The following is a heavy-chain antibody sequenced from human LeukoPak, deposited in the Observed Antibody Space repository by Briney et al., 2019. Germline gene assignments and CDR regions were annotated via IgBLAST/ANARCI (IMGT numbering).Heavy chain of an antibody. V-gene: IGHV4-4*07. D-gene: IGHD2-8*02. CDR1: GGSISSYY. CDR3: ARDLTVVCYMDV. CDR2: IYTSGST. Sequence: SETLSLTCTVSGGSISSYYWSWIRQPAGKGLEWIGRIYTSGSTNYNPSLKSRVTISVDKSKNQFSLKLSSVTAADTAVYYCARDLTVVCYMDVWGKGTTVTASS. J-gene: IGHJ6*03.